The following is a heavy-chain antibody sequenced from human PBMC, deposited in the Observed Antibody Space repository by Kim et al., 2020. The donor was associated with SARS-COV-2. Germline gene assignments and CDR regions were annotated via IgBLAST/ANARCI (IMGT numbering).Heavy chain of an antibody. CDR3: ARGMGDTAMVYYYYGMDV. D-gene: IGHD5-18*01. Sequence: GGSLRLSCAASGFTFSSYSMNWVRQAPGKGLEWVSSISSSSSYIYYADSVKGRFTISRDNAKNSLYLQMNSLRAEDTAVYYCARGMGDTAMVYYYYGMDVWGQGTTVTVSS. J-gene: IGHJ6*02. CDR1: GFTFSSYS. CDR2: ISSSSSYI. V-gene: IGHV3-21*01.